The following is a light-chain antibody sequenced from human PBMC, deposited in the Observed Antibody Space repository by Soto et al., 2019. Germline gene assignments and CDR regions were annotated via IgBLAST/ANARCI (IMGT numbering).Light chain of an antibody. J-gene: IGKJ5*01. CDR2: DAS. V-gene: IGKV3-11*01. Sequence: EIVLTQSPATLSLSPGERATLSCRASQSVSSYLAWYQQKPGQAPRLLIYDASNRATGIPARFSGSGSGTDFTLTISSLEPEVFAVYYFQQRSNSITFGQGTRLEIK. CDR1: QSVSSY. CDR3: QQRSNSIT.